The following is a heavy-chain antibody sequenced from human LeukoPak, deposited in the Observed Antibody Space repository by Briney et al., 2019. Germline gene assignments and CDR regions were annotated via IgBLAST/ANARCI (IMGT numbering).Heavy chain of an antibody. J-gene: IGHJ6*02. CDR2: INHSGST. Sequence: SETLSLTCAVYGGSFSGYYWSWIRQPPGKGLEWIGEINHSGSTNYNPSLKSRVTITVDTSKNQFSLKLSSVTAADTAVYYCARGIYGMDVWGQGTTVTVSS. V-gene: IGHV4-34*01. CDR1: GGSFSGYY. CDR3: ARGIYGMDV.